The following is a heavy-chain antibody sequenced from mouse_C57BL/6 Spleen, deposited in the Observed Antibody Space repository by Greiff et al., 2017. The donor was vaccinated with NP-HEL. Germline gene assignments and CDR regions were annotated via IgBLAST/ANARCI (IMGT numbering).Heavy chain of an antibody. CDR1: GYTFTDYN. CDR3: AREGYYGSPAWFAY. CDR2: INPNNGGT. V-gene: IGHV1-18*01. D-gene: IGHD1-1*01. J-gene: IGHJ3*01. Sequence: VQLKESGPELVKPGASVKIPCKASGYTFTDYNMDWVQQSHGKSLEWIGDINPNNGGTIYNQKFKGKATLTVDKSSSTAYMELRSLTSEDTAVYYCAREGYYGSPAWFAYWGQGTLVTVSA.